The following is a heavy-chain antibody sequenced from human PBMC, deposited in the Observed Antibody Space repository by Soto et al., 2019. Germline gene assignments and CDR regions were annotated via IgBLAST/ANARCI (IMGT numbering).Heavy chain of an antibody. CDR3: AKRFSSWSRLDYYFDY. D-gene: IGHD6-13*01. Sequence: GGSLRLSCAASGFTFSDYYMSWIRQAPGKGLEWVSAISGSGGSTYYADSVKGRFTISRDNSKNTLYLQMNSLRAEDTAVYYCAKRFSSWSRLDYYFDYWGQGTLVTVSS. CDR1: GFTFSDYY. V-gene: IGHV3-23*01. J-gene: IGHJ4*02. CDR2: ISGSGGST.